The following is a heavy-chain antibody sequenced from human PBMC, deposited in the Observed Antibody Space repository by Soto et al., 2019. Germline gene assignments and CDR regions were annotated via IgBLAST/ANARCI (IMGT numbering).Heavy chain of an antibody. Sequence: EVPLVESGGGLVKPGGSLRLSCAVSGFTFSSCTMNWVRQAPGKGLEWVSSISPSSGHIYYADSVKGRFTISRDNAKNSLFLQMNSLRGEDTAVDYCSGCSGGACHKNYGMDVWGQGTTVTVSS. CDR1: GFTFSSCT. CDR2: ISPSSGHI. CDR3: SGCSGGACHKNYGMDV. V-gene: IGHV3-21*06. D-gene: IGHD2-15*01. J-gene: IGHJ6*02.